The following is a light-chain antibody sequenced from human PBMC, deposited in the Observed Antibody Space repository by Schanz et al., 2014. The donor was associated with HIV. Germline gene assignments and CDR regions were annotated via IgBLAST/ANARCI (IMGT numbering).Light chain of an antibody. CDR1: SSNIGSNI. J-gene: IGLJ3*02. CDR3: AAWDDSLSGWV. CDR2: RNN. V-gene: IGLV1-47*01. Sequence: QSVLTQPPSASGTPGQRVTISCSGSSSNIGSNIVNWYQQLPGAAPKLLIYRNNQRPSGVPDRFSGSKSGTSASLAISGLRSEDEADYYCAAWDDSLSGWVFGGGTKLTVL.